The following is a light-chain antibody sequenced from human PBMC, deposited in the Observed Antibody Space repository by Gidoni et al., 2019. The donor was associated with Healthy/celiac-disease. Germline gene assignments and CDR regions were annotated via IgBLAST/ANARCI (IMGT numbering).Light chain of an antibody. V-gene: IGKV3-20*01. Sequence: EIVLTQSPGTLSLSPGERATLSCRASQSVSSSYLAWYQQNPGQAPRLLIYGASSMATGIPDRFSGSGSGTDFTLTISRLEPEDFAVYYCQQYGSSPLFXGXTKVEIK. CDR3: QQYGSSPL. J-gene: IGKJ4*01. CDR2: GAS. CDR1: QSVSSSY.